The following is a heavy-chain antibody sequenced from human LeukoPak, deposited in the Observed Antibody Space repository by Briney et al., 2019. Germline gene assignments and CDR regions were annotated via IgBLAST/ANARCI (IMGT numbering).Heavy chain of an antibody. Sequence: PGGSLRLSCAAWGFTFSNYAIHWVRQAPGKGLEYVSAISSNGGSTYYAKSVKGRFTISRDNSKNTVYLQMGSLRAEDMAVYYCARRNYYASATYFDYWGQGTLVTVSS. J-gene: IGHJ4*02. CDR3: ARRNYYASATYFDY. CDR2: ISSNGGST. V-gene: IGHV3-64*01. D-gene: IGHD3-10*01. CDR1: GFTFSNYA.